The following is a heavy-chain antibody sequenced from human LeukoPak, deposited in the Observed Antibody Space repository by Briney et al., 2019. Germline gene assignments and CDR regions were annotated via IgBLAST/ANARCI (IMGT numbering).Heavy chain of an antibody. V-gene: IGHV4-4*07. Sequence: SETLSLTCTVSGGSISGYHWSWIRQAAGKGLEWIGRIYSDGTTSYNTSLKSRIIMSVDTSKNRLSLKLTSVTAADTALYYCARAQAGTFSRFDPWGQGTLVTVPS. CDR1: GGSISGYH. D-gene: IGHD6-19*01. J-gene: IGHJ5*02. CDR3: ARAQAGTFSRFDP. CDR2: IYSDGTT.